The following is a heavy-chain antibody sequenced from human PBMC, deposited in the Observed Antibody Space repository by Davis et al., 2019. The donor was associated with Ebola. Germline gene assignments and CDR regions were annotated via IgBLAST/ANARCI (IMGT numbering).Heavy chain of an antibody. Sequence: PSETLSLTCAVSGGSFTAYYWTWIRQSPGKGWEWIGEINHNENTDSNPSLKGRVTLSVDTSKNQFSLRLSSVSAADTAIYYCARHKNYDYGLDVWGQGTTVIVSS. J-gene: IGHJ6*02. CDR3: ARHKNYDYGLDV. CDR2: INHNENT. V-gene: IGHV4-34*01. CDR1: GGSFTAYY.